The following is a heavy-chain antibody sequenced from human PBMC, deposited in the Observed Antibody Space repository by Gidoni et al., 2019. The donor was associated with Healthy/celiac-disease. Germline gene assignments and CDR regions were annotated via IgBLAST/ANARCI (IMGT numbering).Heavy chain of an antibody. CDR2: ST. J-gene: IGHJ4*02. D-gene: IGHD2-15*01. Sequence: STYFNPSLKSRVTISVDTSKNQFSLKLSSVTAADTAVYYCARVHCSGGSCYSVDYWGQGTLVTVSS. V-gene: IGHV4-39*01. CDR3: ARVHCSGGSCYSVDY.